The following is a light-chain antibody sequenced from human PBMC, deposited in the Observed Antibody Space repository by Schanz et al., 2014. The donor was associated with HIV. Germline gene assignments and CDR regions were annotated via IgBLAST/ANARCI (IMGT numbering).Light chain of an antibody. Sequence: QSALTQPASVSGSPGQSITISCTGTSSDVGGYNYVSWYQQHPGKAPKLMIYDVSKRPSGVPDRFSGSKSGNTASLTISGLQGEDEADYYCCSYAGSYSWMFGGGTKLTVL. CDR3: CSYAGSYSWM. J-gene: IGLJ3*02. V-gene: IGLV2-11*01. CDR2: DVS. CDR1: SSDVGGYNY.